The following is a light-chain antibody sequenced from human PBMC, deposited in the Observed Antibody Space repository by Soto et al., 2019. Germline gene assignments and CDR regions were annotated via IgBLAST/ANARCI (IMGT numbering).Light chain of an antibody. V-gene: IGKV1-39*01. CDR1: QSISSY. CDR2: AAS. Sequence: DIQMTQSPSSLSASVRDRDTNTCPASQSISSYLNWYQQKPGKASKLLIYAASSLQSGVPSRFSGSGSGTDFTLTISSLQPEDFATYYCQQGYSTPQTFGQGTKVDIK. J-gene: IGKJ1*01. CDR3: QQGYSTPQT.